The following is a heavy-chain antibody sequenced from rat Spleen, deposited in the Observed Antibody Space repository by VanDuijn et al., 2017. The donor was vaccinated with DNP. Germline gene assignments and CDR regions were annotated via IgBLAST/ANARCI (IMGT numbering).Heavy chain of an antibody. J-gene: IGHJ2*01. D-gene: IGHD1-4*01. CDR3: ARHVLPLRVWDY. V-gene: IGHV5-22*01. Sequence: EVQLVESGGGLVQPGRSLRLSCAASGFTFSDYYMAWVRQAPTKGLELVAYISYDGVSTYYGDSVKGRFTISRDNAKSTLYLQTNSLRSEDMATYYCARHVLPLRVWDYWGQGVMVTVSS. CDR1: GFTFSDYY. CDR2: ISYDGVST.